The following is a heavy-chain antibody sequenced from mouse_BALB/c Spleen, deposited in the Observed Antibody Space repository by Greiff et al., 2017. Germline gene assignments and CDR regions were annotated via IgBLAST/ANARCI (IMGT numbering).Heavy chain of an antibody. J-gene: IGHJ3*01. CDR2: IWGDGST. CDR3: ARDYGYDSPWFAY. D-gene: IGHD2-2*01. CDR1: GFSLTGYG. V-gene: IGHV2-6-7*01. Sequence: VQLKESGPGLVAPSQSLSITCTVSGFSLTGYGVNWVRQPPGKGLEWLGMIWGDGSTDYNSALKYRLSLSKDNSKSQVFLKMNSLQTDDTARYYCARDYGYDSPWFAYWGQGTLVTVSA.